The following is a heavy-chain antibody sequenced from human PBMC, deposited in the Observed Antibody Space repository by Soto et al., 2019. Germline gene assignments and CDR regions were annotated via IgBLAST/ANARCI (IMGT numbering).Heavy chain of an antibody. CDR3: ARHGGLSQGDYDDSSGYLESPHFDY. Sequence: PGESLKISCKGSGYSFTSYWIGWVRQMPGKGLEWMGIIYPGDSDTRYSPSFQGQVTISADKSISTAYLQWSSLKASDTAMYYCARHGGLSQGDYDDSSGYLESPHFDYWGQGTLVTVSS. D-gene: IGHD3-22*01. V-gene: IGHV5-51*01. CDR1: GYSFTSYW. CDR2: IYPGDSDT. J-gene: IGHJ4*02.